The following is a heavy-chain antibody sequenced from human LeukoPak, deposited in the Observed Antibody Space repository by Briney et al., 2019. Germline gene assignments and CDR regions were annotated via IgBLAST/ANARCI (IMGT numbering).Heavy chain of an antibody. J-gene: IGHJ1*01. CDR1: GFTFSSYG. V-gene: IGHV3-30*02. CDR2: IRYDGSNK. Sequence: GGSLRLSCAASGFTFSSYGMHWVRQAPGKGLEWVAFIRYDGSNKYYADSVKGRFTISRDNAKNSLYLQMNSLRAEDTAVYYCANGDRNHYDLSDQDGPVHVPFENWGQGTLVTVSS. CDR3: ANGDRNHYDLSDQDGPVHVPFEN. D-gene: IGHD3-3*01.